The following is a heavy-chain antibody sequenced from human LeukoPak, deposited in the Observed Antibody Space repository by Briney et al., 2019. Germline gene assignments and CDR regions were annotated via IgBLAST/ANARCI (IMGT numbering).Heavy chain of an antibody. CDR3: TTLYGDYGLAY. CDR2: IKSKTDGGTT. D-gene: IGHD4-17*01. Sequence: GGSLRLSCTASGFTFINVWMSWVRQAPGKGLECVGRIKSKTDGGTTDYAAPVKGRFTISRDDSKTTLYLQMNSLKTEDTAVYFCTTLYGDYGLAYWGQGTLVTVSS. CDR1: GFTFINVW. V-gene: IGHV3-15*01. J-gene: IGHJ4*02.